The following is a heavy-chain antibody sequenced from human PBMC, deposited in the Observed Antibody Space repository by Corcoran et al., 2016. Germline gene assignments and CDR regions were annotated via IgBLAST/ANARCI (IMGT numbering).Heavy chain of an antibody. J-gene: IGHJ4*02. CDR2: IKSKTDGGTT. CDR1: GLPFSNAW. V-gene: IGHV3-15*07. Sequence: EVQLVESGGGLVKPGGSLSLSCAASGLPFSNAWINWVRRAPGKGLEGVGGIKSKTDGGTTDYAAPVKGRFTISRDDSKNTLYLQMNSLKTEDTAVYYCTTDHSSSGCPTRYCFDCWGQGTLVTVSS. CDR3: TTDHSSSGCPTRYCFDC. D-gene: IGHD6-19*01.